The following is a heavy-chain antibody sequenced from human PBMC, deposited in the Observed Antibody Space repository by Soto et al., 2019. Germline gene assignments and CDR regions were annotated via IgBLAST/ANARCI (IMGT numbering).Heavy chain of an antibody. CDR2: IRSKANNYAT. CDR3: TRFAYTFGCYFHY. J-gene: IGHJ4*02. V-gene: IGHV3-73*01. Sequence: GGSLRLSCAASGFSFSGSAMHWVRQASGKGLEWVGRIRSKANNYATEYGASMKGRSTISRDDSKNTAYLQINSLETEDTAVYYCTRFAYTFGCYFHYWGQATPVTSPQ. CDR1: GFSFSGSA. D-gene: IGHD2-2*02.